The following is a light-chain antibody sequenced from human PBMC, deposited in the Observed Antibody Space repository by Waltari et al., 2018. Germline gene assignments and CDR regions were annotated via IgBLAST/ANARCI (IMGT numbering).Light chain of an antibody. CDR1: QSISSW. CDR3: QQYNSYLYT. V-gene: IGKV1-5*03. CDR2: KAS. Sequence: DIHVTQSPSTLSASVGDRVTITCRASQSISSWLAWYQQKPGKAPKLRIYKASSLESGVPSRFSGSGSGTEFTLTISSLQPDDFATYYCQQYNSYLYTFGQGTKLEIK. J-gene: IGKJ2*01.